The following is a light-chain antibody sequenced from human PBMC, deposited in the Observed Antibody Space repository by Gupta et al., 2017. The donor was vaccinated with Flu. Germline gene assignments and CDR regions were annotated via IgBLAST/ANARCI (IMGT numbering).Light chain of an antibody. V-gene: IGKV3-20*01. Sequence: GTLSLSPGERATLSCRASQSIRSNFLAWYQQKPGQAPRLLIYGASSRATGIPDRFSGSGSGTDFTLTISRLEPEDFAVYYCQQAGSSPWTFGQGTKVEVK. CDR2: GAS. CDR3: QQAGSSPWT. CDR1: QSIRSNF. J-gene: IGKJ1*01.